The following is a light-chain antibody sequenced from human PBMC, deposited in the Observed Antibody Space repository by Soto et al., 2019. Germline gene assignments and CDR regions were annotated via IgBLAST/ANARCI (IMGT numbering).Light chain of an antibody. CDR3: QQYNNWPLT. CDR2: GAS. J-gene: IGKJ1*01. Sequence: EIVTTQPPATLSVSPGERATLSCRASQSVSSNLAWYQQKPGQAPRLLIYGASTRATGIPARFSGSGSGTEFTLTISSLQSEDFAVYYCQQYNNWPLTFGQGTKVDI. CDR1: QSVSSN. V-gene: IGKV3-15*01.